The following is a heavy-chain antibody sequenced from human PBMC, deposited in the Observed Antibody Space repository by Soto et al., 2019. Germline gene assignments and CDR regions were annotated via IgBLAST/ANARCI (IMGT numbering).Heavy chain of an antibody. J-gene: IGHJ4*02. CDR2: IYYSGST. CDR3: ARDASAVAGDSNFDY. V-gene: IGHV4-31*03. Sequence: PSETLSLTCTVSGGSISSGGYYWSWIRQHPGKGLEWIGYIYYSGSTYYNPSLKSRVTISVDTSKNQFSLKLSSVTAADTAVYYCARDASAVAGDSNFDYWGQGTLVTVSS. D-gene: IGHD6-19*01. CDR1: GGSISSGGYY.